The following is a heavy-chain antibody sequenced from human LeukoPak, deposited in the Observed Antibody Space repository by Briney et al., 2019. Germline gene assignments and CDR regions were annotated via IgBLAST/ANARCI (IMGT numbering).Heavy chain of an antibody. CDR3: ARSGYSFLVDS. D-gene: IGHD5-18*01. CDR1: GGSISSSSYY. CDR2: MSYSGTT. Sequence: AETLSLTCTVSGGSISSSSYYWGWIRQPPGKGLEWIASMSYSGTTYYNPSLKSRVTISVDTSKNQFSLKLSSVTAADTAVYFCARSGYSFLVDSWGQGTLVTVS. J-gene: IGHJ4*02. V-gene: IGHV4-39*01.